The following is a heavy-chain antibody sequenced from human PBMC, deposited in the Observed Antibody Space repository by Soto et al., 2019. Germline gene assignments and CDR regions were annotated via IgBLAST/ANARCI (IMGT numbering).Heavy chain of an antibody. D-gene: IGHD1-26*01. CDR1: GFTFSSYW. Sequence: EVQLVESGGGLVQPGGSLRLSCAASGFTFSSYWMSWVRQAPGKGLEWVANIKQDGSEKYYVDSVKGRFTISRDNAKNSLYLQMNSLRAEDTAVYYCARDLDVAIWENYYYYYGMDVWGQGTTVTVSS. V-gene: IGHV3-7*03. CDR2: IKQDGSEK. CDR3: ARDLDVAIWENYYYYYGMDV. J-gene: IGHJ6*02.